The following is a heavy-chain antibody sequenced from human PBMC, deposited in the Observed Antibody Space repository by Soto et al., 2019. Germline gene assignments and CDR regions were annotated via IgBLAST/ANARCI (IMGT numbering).Heavy chain of an antibody. CDR1: GFTFNSYA. Sequence: GGCLRLSCAASGFTFNSYARNWVRQAPGKGLAWVSAIGTDGNTYYANSVKGRFTISRDNSRTTLYLQMNSLRVEDTALYYCVRKYPGTRPFDYWGQGTLVTVSS. CDR2: IGTDGNT. CDR3: VRKYPGTRPFDY. D-gene: IGHD2-2*01. V-gene: IGHV3-23*01. J-gene: IGHJ4*01.